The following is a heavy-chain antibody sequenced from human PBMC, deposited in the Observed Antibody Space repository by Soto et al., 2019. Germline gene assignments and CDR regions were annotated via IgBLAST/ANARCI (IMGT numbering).Heavy chain of an antibody. D-gene: IGHD6-19*01. CDR3: ARKMGSSGWSHNPLDY. Sequence: QVQLVQSGAEVKKPGSSVKVSCKASGGTFSSYTISWVRQAPGQGLEWMGRIIPILGIANYAQKVQGRVTNTADKSTSTDYMELSSLRSEDTAVYYCARKMGSSGWSHNPLDYWGQGTLVTVSS. J-gene: IGHJ4*02. CDR2: IIPILGIA. CDR1: GGTFSSYT. V-gene: IGHV1-69*02.